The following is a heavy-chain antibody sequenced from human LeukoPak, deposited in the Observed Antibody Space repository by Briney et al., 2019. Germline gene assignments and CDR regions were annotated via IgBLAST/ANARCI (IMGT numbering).Heavy chain of an antibody. Sequence: GGSLRLSCAASGFTFSSYSMNWVRQAPGKGLEWVSSISSSSSYIYYADSVKGRFTISRDNSKNTLYLQMNSLRAEDTAVYYCAKSGSGSYKPSDYWGQGTLVTVSS. CDR1: GFTFSSYS. D-gene: IGHD3-10*01. J-gene: IGHJ4*02. V-gene: IGHV3-21*04. CDR3: AKSGSGSYKPSDY. CDR2: ISSSSSYI.